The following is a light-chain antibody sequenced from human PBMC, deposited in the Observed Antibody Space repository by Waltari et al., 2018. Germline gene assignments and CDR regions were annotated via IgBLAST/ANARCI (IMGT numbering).Light chain of an antibody. CDR3: QQYYISPWT. Sequence: EIVMTLYPDSLAVSLGERANINCQSRQSVLYSSNNKNYLAWYQQKPGQPPKLLISCTSTRGSGGPDRFSGSGSGTEFTLAISTLQAEDVAVYYCQQYYISPWTFGQGTKVEI. J-gene: IGKJ1*01. CDR1: QSVLYSSNNKNY. V-gene: IGKV4-1*01. CDR2: CTS.